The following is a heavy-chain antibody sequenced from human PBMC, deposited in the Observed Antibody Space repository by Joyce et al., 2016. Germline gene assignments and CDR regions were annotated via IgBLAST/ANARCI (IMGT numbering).Heavy chain of an antibody. D-gene: IGHD6-25*01. V-gene: IGHV3-30*18. Sequence: QVQLVESGGGVVQPGRSLRLSCAASGLNLSNYGVHWVRQAPGKGLEWVAVISYDEIYKYYADSVKGRFTISRDNSKNTVFLEMNSLRTEDTAVYYCAKILTATYSSGWFLDYWGQGTLVTVSS. CDR2: ISYDEIYK. CDR1: GLNLSNYG. CDR3: AKILTATYSSGWFLDY. J-gene: IGHJ4*02.